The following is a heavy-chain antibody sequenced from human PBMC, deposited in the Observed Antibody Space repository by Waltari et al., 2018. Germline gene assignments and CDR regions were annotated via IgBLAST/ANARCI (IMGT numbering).Heavy chain of an antibody. CDR2: VNHSGST. CDR1: GGSFSTDY. J-gene: IGHJ4*02. D-gene: IGHD3-10*01. CDR3: ARRIAWYYSSGSYHDY. V-gene: IGHV4-34*01. Sequence: QVQLQQWGAGLLKPSETLSLTCAVYGGSFSTDYRSWIRQPPGKGLEWIGEVNHSGSTNHNPSLKSRVTMSADTSKSQFSLKLRSVTAADTAVYYCARRIAWYYSSGSYHDYWGQGTLVTVSS.